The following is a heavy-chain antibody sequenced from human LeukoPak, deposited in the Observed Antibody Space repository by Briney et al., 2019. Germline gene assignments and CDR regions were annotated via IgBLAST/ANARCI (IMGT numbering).Heavy chain of an antibody. V-gene: IGHV3-7*01. CDR3: ARDTDGSLDY. D-gene: IGHD1-26*01. Sequence: GGSLRLSCAVSGFTFTNSWMACVSQAQGKGLEWVAYIQQDGSTKHYVDSLTGRFTISRDNRKNSLYLQMNSLRADDTAVYYCARDTDGSLDYWGQGILVTVAS. CDR1: GFTFTNSW. CDR2: IQQDGSTK. J-gene: IGHJ4*02.